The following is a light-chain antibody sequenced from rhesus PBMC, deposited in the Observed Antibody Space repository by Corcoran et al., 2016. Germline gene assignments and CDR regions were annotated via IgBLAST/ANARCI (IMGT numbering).Light chain of an antibody. V-gene: IGKV4-1*01. CDR1: QSLLYSSNNKNY. CDR3: QQYYSTPLS. Sequence: DIVMTQSPDSLAVSLGERVTINCKSSQSLLYSSNNKNYLAWYQQKPGQAPKLLIYWASTRESGGPNRFSGSGSGTDFTLTISGLQAEDVAVYYCQQYYSTPLSFGQGTKVEIK. J-gene: IGKJ2*01. CDR2: WAS.